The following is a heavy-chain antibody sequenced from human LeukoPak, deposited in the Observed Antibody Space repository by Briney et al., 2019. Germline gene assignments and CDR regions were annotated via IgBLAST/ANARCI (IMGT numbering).Heavy chain of an antibody. D-gene: IGHD3-16*02. Sequence: GGSLRLSCAASGFTFSTYSMNWVRQAPGKGLEWVAYISSSSGTIYYTDSVKGRFIISRDNAKNSVFLQMSSLSGGDTAIYYCARDQGFRYFDPWGQGTLVTVSS. CDR2: ISSSSGTI. V-gene: IGHV3-48*01. J-gene: IGHJ5*02. CDR3: ARDQGFRYFDP. CDR1: GFTFSTYS.